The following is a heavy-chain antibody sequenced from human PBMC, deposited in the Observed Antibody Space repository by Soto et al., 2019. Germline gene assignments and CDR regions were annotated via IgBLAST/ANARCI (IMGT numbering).Heavy chain of an antibody. Sequence: SETLSLTCTVSGGSISSYYWSWIRQPAGKGLEWVGRIYTSGSTNYNPSLKSRVTMSVDTSKNQFSLKLSSVTAADTAVYYCAREVLWFGELLQYNWFDPWGQGTLVTAPQ. J-gene: IGHJ5*02. CDR1: GGSISSYY. D-gene: IGHD3-10*01. CDR3: AREVLWFGELLQYNWFDP. V-gene: IGHV4-4*07. CDR2: IYTSGST.